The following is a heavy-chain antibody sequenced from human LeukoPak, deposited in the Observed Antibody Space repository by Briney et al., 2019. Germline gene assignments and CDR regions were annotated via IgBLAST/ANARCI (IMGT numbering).Heavy chain of an antibody. D-gene: IGHD6-13*01. Sequence: EASVKVSCKASGYTFTSYYMHWVRQAPGQGLEWMGIINPSGGSTSYAQKFQGRVTMTRDMSTSTVYMELSSLRSEDTAVYYCARAPFASSSWYYFDYWGQGTLVTVSS. J-gene: IGHJ4*02. CDR2: INPSGGST. CDR3: ARAPFASSSWYYFDY. V-gene: IGHV1-46*01. CDR1: GYTFTSYY.